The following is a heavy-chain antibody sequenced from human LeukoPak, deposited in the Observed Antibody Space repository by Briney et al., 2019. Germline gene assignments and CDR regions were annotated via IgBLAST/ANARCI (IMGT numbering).Heavy chain of an antibody. CDR1: GFTFRDNG. Sequence: GGSLRLSCVASGFTFRDNGMHWVRQAPGKGLDWVAVIWYDGTNKYYADSVRGRFTISRDNSKNTVSLQMNSLRAEDTAVYYCARWGDGKMFDYWGQGVLVTVSS. CDR3: ARWGDGKMFDY. D-gene: IGHD3-16*01. V-gene: IGHV3-33*01. J-gene: IGHJ4*02. CDR2: IWYDGTNK.